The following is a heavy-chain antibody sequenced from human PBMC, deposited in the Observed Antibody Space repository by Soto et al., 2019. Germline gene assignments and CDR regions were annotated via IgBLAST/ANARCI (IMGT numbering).Heavy chain of an antibody. D-gene: IGHD3-10*01. CDR2: IYYSGST. CDR1: GGSISSYY. J-gene: IGHJ5*02. V-gene: IGHV4-59*01. CDR3: ARDLYGYGSYPSRWFDP. Sequence: SETLSLTCTVSGGSISSYYWSWIRQPPGKGLEWIGYIYYSGSTNYNPSLKSRVTISVDTSKNQFSLKLSSVTAADTAVYYCARDLYGYGSYPSRWFDPWGQGTLVTVSS.